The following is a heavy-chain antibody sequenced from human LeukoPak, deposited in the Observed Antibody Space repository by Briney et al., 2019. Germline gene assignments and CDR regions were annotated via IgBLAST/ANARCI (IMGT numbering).Heavy chain of an antibody. CDR1: GYTFSGYR. J-gene: IGHJ4*02. Sequence: ASVKVSCKASGYTFSGYRLHWVRQAHGQGLEWMGWINPNSGGTNYAQKFQGRVTMTRDTSISTAYMELSRLRSDDTAVYYCARKAYSGRPFDYWGQGTLVTVSS. D-gene: IGHD1-26*01. V-gene: IGHV1-2*02. CDR3: ARKAYSGRPFDY. CDR2: INPNSGGT.